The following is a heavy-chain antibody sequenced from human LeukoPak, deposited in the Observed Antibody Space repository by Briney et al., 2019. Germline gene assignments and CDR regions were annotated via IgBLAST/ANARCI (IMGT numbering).Heavy chain of an antibody. CDR3: GRGSGWLVDY. CDR1: GLSFSTYW. V-gene: IGHV3-7*04. D-gene: IGHD6-19*01. CDR2: IKQDGSEK. Sequence: GGSLRLSCAASGLSFSTYWMTWVRQAPGKGLEWVANIKQDGSEKEYVDSVKGRFTISRDNAKKSVYLQMNSLRDEDTAVYYCGRGSGWLVDYWGQGTLVTVSS. J-gene: IGHJ4*02.